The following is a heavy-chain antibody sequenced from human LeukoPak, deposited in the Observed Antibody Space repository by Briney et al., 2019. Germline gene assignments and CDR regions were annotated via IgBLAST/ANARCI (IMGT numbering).Heavy chain of an antibody. D-gene: IGHD3-22*01. Sequence: PGGSLRLSCAASGFTLSNAWMSGVRQAPGKGLEWVGRIKSKTDGGTTDYSAPVKGRLTISRDDSNDTLYLQMNSLKTEDTAVYYCTTVPTPYYNDGSGYYYFDYWGQGTLVTGSS. V-gene: IGHV3-15*01. J-gene: IGHJ4*02. CDR1: GFTLSNAW. CDR2: IKSKTDGGTT. CDR3: TTVPTPYYNDGSGYYYFDY.